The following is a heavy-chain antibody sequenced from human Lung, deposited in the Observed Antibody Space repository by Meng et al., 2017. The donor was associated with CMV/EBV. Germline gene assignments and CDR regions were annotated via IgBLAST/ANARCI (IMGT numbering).Heavy chain of an antibody. J-gene: IGHJ4*02. CDR1: GFPFGNYG. CDR2: IPYDGSNQ. V-gene: IGHV3-30*02. Sequence: LSLTXAASGFPFGNYGMHWVRQAPGKGLEWVAFIPYDGSNQDYADSVKGRFTISRDNSNNTVYLQMNSLRAEDTAVYYCAKDQWVMVYANSDDYWGQGTLVTVSS. D-gene: IGHD2-8*01. CDR3: AKDQWVMVYANSDDY.